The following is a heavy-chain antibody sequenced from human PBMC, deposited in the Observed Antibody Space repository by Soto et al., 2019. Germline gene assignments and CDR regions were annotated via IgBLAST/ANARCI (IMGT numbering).Heavy chain of an antibody. CDR1: GFTFSSYA. J-gene: IGHJ5*02. CDR2: ISGSGGST. D-gene: IGHD3-3*01. Sequence: PGGSLRLSCAASGFTFSSYAMSWVRQAPGKGLEWVSAISGSGGSTYYADSVKGRFTISRDNSKNTLYLQMNSLRAEDTAVYYCAKDTGTPYYDFWSGYYKWFDPWGQGTLVTVSS. CDR3: AKDTGTPYYDFWSGYYKWFDP. V-gene: IGHV3-23*01.